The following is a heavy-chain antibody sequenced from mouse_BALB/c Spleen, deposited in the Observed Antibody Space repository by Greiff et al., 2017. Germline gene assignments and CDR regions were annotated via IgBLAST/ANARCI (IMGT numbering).Heavy chain of an antibody. CDR2: IWGDGST. J-gene: IGHJ3*01. Sequence: QVQLKESGPGLVAPSQSLSITCTVSGFSLTSYGVHWVRQPPGKGLEWLGMIWGDGSTDYNSALKSRLSISKDNSKSQVFLKMNSLQTDDTARYYLARDEGMITTGAWFAYWGQGTLVTVSA. CDR1: GFSLTSYG. D-gene: IGHD2-4*01. CDR3: ARDEGMITTGAWFAY. V-gene: IGHV2-6-7*01.